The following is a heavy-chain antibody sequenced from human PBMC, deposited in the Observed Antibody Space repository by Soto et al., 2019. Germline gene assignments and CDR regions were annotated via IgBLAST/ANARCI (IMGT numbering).Heavy chain of an antibody. CDR2: INHSGST. D-gene: IGHD6-13*01. CDR1: GGSFSGYY. V-gene: IGHV4-34*01. CDR3: ARSFSCSWSNWFDP. J-gene: IGHJ5*02. Sequence: QVQLQQWGAGLLKPSETLSLTCAVYGGSFSGYYWSWIRQPPGKGLEWIGEINHSGSTNYNPSLKSRVTISVDTSKNQFSLKLSSVTAADTAVYYCARSFSCSWSNWFDPWGQGTLVTVSS.